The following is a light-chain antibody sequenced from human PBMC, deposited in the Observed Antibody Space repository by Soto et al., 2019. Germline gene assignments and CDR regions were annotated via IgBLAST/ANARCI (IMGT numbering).Light chain of an antibody. V-gene: IGLV1-47*01. CDR2: RNT. CDR1: RSTPGNKY. CDR3: EAWDDSLSGHV. J-gene: IGLJ1*01. Sequence: SVLTQPPSASGTPGQTLPISCPGSRSTPGNKYVCGYQQLPGAAPKLLIYRNTQRPSGVPDRFSGSKSGTAASLAISGLRSEDEADYFCEAWDDSLSGHVFGTGTKVTVL.